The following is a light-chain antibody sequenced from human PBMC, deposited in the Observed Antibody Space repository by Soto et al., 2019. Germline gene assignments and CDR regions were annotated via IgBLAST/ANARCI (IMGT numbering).Light chain of an antibody. CDR2: GAS. V-gene: IGKV3-20*01. CDR3: QQYGSSGT. J-gene: IGKJ1*01. CDR1: QSVSNNY. Sequence: SVGTLSLSQGERATLSCRASQSVSNNYLAWYQQKPGQAPRLLIYGASNRATGIPDRFSGSGSGTDFTLTISRLEPEDFAVYYCQQYGSSGTFGQGTKVDIK.